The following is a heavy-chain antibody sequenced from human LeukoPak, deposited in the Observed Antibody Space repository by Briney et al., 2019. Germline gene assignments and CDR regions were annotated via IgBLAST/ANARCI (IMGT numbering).Heavy chain of an antibody. CDR3: ARLFCSGASCSRGRGFDY. Sequence: SETLSLTCTVPGASISSGGYFWTWIRQHPGKGLEWIGYISYSGSPYYSPSLESRVTISADTSQNQFSLKLNPVTAADTAIYYCARLFCSGASCSRGRGFDYWGQGTLVTVSS. CDR1: GASISSGGYF. D-gene: IGHD2-15*01. V-gene: IGHV4-31*03. J-gene: IGHJ4*02. CDR2: ISYSGSP.